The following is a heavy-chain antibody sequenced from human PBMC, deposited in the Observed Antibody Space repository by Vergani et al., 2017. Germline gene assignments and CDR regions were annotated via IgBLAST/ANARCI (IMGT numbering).Heavy chain of an antibody. CDR2: IYYSGST. Sequence: QVQLQESGPGLVTPSQTLSLTCTVSGGSISSGDYYWSWTRQPPGKGLEWIGYIYYSGSTYYNPSLKSRVTISVDTSKNQFSLKLSSVTAADTAVYYCAREGAAGSYYNNYWGQGTLVTVSS. CDR3: AREGAAGSYYNNY. CDR1: GGSISSGDYY. D-gene: IGHD3-10*01. V-gene: IGHV4-30-4*01. J-gene: IGHJ4*02.